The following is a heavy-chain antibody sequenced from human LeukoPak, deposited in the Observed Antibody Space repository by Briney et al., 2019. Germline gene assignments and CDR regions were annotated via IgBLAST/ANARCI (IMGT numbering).Heavy chain of an antibody. CDR2: IYYGGST. CDR1: GGSISSGDYY. J-gene: IGHJ4*02. D-gene: IGHD4-23*01. Sequence: SQTLSLTCTVSGGSISSGDYYWSWIRQPPGKGLEWIGYIYYGGSTYYNPSLKSRVTISVDTSKNQFSLKLSSVTAADTAVYYCARDRNSDEAFDYWGQGTLVTVSS. CDR3: ARDRNSDEAFDY. V-gene: IGHV4-30-4*01.